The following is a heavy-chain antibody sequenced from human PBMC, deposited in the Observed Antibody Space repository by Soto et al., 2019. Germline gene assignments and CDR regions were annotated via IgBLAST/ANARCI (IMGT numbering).Heavy chain of an antibody. Sequence: VQLQESGPGLVKPSQTLSLTCTVSGGYISSVYFWSWIRQRPGKGLEWIGNIYYSGGTYSNPSLGGRVVMSVDTGKNEFTLKVNSVTAADTAMYYCARFAKEENTKRESWYAFDLWGQGSLVTVSS. V-gene: IGHV4-31*03. CDR1: GGYISSVYF. D-gene: IGHD6-13*01. J-gene: IGHJ4*02. CDR3: ARFAKEENTKRESWYAFDL. CDR2: IYYSGGT.